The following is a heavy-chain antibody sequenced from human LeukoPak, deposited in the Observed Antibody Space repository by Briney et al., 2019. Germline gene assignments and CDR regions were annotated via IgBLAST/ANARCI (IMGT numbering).Heavy chain of an antibody. CDR2: TYYRGST. J-gene: IGHJ4*02. CDR3: ASRTYYGSGPDY. V-gene: IGHV4-59*01. D-gene: IGHD3-10*01. CDR1: GGSISSYY. Sequence: PSETLSLTCTVSGGSISSYYWSWIRQPPGKGLEWIGYTYYRGSTNYNPSLKSRVTISVDTSKNQFSLRLSSVTAADTAVYYCASRTYYGSGPDYWGQGTLVTVSS.